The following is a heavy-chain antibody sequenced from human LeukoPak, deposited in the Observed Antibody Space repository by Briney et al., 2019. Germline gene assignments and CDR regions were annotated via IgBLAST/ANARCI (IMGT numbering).Heavy chain of an antibody. J-gene: IGHJ4*02. D-gene: IGHD6-19*01. Sequence: GDSLRLSCAASGFAFSGRWMHWFRQGPGEAPVWVSRISGDGTVATYADSVQGRFTISRDNAKNTLYLQMSSLRVDDTAVYFCAREQSVESAIDYWGQGTLVTVSS. V-gene: IGHV3-74*01. CDR2: ISGDGTVA. CDR3: AREQSVESAIDY. CDR1: GFAFSGRW.